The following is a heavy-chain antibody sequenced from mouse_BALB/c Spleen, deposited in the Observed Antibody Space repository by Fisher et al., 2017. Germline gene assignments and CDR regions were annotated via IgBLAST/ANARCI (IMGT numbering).Heavy chain of an antibody. Sequence: KFKGKATLTADKSSSTAYMELSSLTSEDSAVYYCTRHITTVVVPHYYAMDYWGQGTSVTVSS. J-gene: IGHJ4*01. D-gene: IGHD1-1*01. V-gene: IGHV1-15*01. CDR3: TRHITTVVVPHYYAMDY.